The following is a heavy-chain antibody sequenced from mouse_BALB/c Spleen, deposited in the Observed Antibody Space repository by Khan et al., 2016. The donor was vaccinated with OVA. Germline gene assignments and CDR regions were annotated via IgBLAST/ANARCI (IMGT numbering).Heavy chain of an antibody. CDR3: SRSPTWFAY. CDR1: GYTFTDYG. CDR2: INTYIGEP. V-gene: IGHV9-3-1*01. Sequence: LVESGPELKKPGETVKLSCKTSGYTFTDYGMNWVKQAPGKGLKWMGYINTYIGEPTYADDFKGRFAFYLETSASTAYLQINNRKNEDTATYFCSRSPTWFAYWGQGTLVTVSA. J-gene: IGHJ3*01.